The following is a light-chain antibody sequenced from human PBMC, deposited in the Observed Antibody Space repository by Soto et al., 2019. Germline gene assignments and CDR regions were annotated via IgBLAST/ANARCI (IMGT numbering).Light chain of an antibody. CDR3: QKYNSAPPT. Sequence: DIQMTQSPSSLFASVGERVTITCRASQDISTFLNWYQQKPGKAPKVLIYDASNLQTGVPSRFSGRGSGTDFTLTISSLQPEDVATYYCQKYNSAPPTFGQGTKVDIK. J-gene: IGKJ1*01. CDR2: DAS. CDR1: QDISTF. V-gene: IGKV1-33*01.